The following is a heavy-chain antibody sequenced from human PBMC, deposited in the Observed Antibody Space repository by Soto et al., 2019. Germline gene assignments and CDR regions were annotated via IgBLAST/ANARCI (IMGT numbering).Heavy chain of an antibody. CDR1: GFTFSSYA. CDR3: AKVRVPSSSGYYAPDFDY. V-gene: IGHV3-23*01. J-gene: IGHJ4*02. CDR2: ISDSGST. Sequence: GGSLRLSCAASGFTFSSYAMSWVRQAPGKGLEWVSTISDSGSTYYADSVKGRFTISRDISKNTLYVQMSSLRAEDTAVYYCAKVRVPSSSGYYAPDFDYWGQGTLVTVSS. D-gene: IGHD3-22*01.